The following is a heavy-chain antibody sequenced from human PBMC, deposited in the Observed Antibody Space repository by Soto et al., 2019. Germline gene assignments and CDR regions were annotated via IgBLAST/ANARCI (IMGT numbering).Heavy chain of an antibody. CDR1: GGTFSSYA. D-gene: IGHD5-12*01. V-gene: IGHV1-69*12. Sequence: QVQLVQSGAEMKKPGSSVKVSCKASGGTFSSYAISWVRQAPGQGLEWMGGIIPMFGTANYAQKFQGRVTITANESTSTAYMYLSSLRSEDTAVYYCARGKGWLTLDHWGQGTLAAVSS. J-gene: IGHJ4*02. CDR3: ARGKGWLTLDH. CDR2: IIPMFGTA.